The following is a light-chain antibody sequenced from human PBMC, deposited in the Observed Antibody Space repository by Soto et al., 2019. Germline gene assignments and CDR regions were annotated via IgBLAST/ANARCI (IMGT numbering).Light chain of an antibody. Sequence: EMALTQSPGTLSLYPGERASLSCRASQSVSSTYLAWYQQKPGQAPRLLIYGTSSRATGIPDRFSGSGSGTDFTLTISRLEPEDFAVYYCQQYSRSPWTFGQGTKVEI. CDR3: QQYSRSPWT. J-gene: IGKJ1*01. V-gene: IGKV3-20*01. CDR2: GTS. CDR1: QSVSSTY.